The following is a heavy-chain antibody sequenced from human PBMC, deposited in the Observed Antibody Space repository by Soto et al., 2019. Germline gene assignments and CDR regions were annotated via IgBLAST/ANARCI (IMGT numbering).Heavy chain of an antibody. J-gene: IGHJ4*02. D-gene: IGHD3-22*01. Sequence: GASVKVFCKASGFTITSSAMQWVRQARGQRPEWMGWIVVGSGNTNYAQKFQEKVTITRDISTNTVYMEVSSLRSEDTSVYYCATSSGSGYYSALDYWGQGTLVTVSS. V-gene: IGHV1-58*02. CDR2: IVVGSGNT. CDR1: GFTITSSA. CDR3: ATSSGSGYYSALDY.